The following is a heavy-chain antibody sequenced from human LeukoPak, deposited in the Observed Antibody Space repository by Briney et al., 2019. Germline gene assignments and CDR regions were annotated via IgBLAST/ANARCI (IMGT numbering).Heavy chain of an antibody. CDR3: ARPDDYGDYFDY. V-gene: IGHV3-48*01. Sequence: PGGSLRLSCAASGFTFSSYEMNWVRQAPGKGLEWLSYISSVTNTIYYADSVKGRFTISRDNAKNSLYLQMNSLRAEDTAVYYCARPDDYGDYFDYWGQGTLVTVSS. D-gene: IGHD4-17*01. CDR1: GFTFSSYE. J-gene: IGHJ4*02. CDR2: ISSVTNTI.